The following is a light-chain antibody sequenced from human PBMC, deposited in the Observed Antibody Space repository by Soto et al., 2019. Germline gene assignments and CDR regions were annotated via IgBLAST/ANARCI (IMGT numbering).Light chain of an antibody. CDR3: EQYDKSIT. Sequence: EIVLTQSPATLSLSPVERATLSGRASQSVSSYLAWHQQKPGQAPRLLIYGASSRATGIPDRFSGSGSGTDFTLTINRLEPEDFAVYYCEQYDKSITFGGGTKVDIK. CDR2: GAS. CDR1: QSVSSY. J-gene: IGKJ4*01. V-gene: IGKV3-20*01.